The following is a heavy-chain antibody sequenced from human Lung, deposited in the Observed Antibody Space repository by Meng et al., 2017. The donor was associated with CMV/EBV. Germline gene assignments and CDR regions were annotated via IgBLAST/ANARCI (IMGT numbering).Heavy chain of an antibody. CDR3: AKDLRDIVVLVGARVH. V-gene: IGHV3-23*01. D-gene: IGHD2-15*01. CDR1: GFTFNTYA. Sequence: GESLKISCAASGFTFNTYAMTWVRQAPGRGLESVSIISGNGGVTYYADSVKGRFTISRDNSKNTVYLQMNSLRAEDTAVYYCAKDLRDIVVLVGARVHWGQGTXVTVYS. CDR2: ISGNGGVT. J-gene: IGHJ4*02.